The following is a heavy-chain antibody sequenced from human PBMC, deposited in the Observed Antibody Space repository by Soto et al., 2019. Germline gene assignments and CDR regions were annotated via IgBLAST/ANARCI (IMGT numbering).Heavy chain of an antibody. CDR3: ASERPDGARLDP. J-gene: IGHJ5*02. Sequence: QVQLQESGPGLVKPSQTLSLTCTVSGGSISSGDYYWSWIRQPPGKGLEWIGYIYHSGSTYYNPSPKSPVTVSVDTSKYQFSLKLSSVTAADTAVYYCASERPDGARLDPWGQGTLVTVSS. CDR1: GGSISSGDYY. V-gene: IGHV4-30-4*01. CDR2: IYHSGST. D-gene: IGHD6-6*01.